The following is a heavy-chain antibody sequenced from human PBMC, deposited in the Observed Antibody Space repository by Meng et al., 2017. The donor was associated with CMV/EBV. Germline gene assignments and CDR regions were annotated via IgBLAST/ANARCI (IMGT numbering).Heavy chain of an antibody. CDR1: GFTFSSYS. Sequence: GGSLRLSCAASGFTFSSYSMNWVRQAPGKGLEWVSSISSSSSYIYYADSVKGRFTISRDNAKNSLYLQMNSLRAEDSGIYYCARVVVRSSSGVDYWGQGTLVTVSS. D-gene: IGHD2-21*01. CDR3: ARVVVRSSSGVDY. J-gene: IGHJ4*02. V-gene: IGHV3-21*01. CDR2: ISSSSSYI.